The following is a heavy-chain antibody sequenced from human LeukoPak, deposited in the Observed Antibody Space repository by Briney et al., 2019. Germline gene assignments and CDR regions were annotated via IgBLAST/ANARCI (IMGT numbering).Heavy chain of an antibody. Sequence: GGSLRLSCAASGFTFSDSYMTWVRQAPGKGVEWVAYISGSGHDINYSESAKGRFTISRDNAKNSLYLQMNSLRAEDTAVYYCARDEAAAGHDYWGQGTLVTVSS. CDR3: ARDEAAAGHDY. D-gene: IGHD6-13*01. CDR1: GFTFSDSY. CDR2: ISGSGHDI. V-gene: IGHV3-11*04. J-gene: IGHJ4*02.